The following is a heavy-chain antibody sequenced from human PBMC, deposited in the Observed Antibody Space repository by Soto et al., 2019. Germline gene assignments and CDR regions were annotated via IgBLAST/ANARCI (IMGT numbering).Heavy chain of an antibody. CDR1: GFTFRHYA. D-gene: IGHD4-17*01. CDR3: AKDQGEGGDYENLLPSD. V-gene: IGHV3-23*04. J-gene: IGHJ4*02. Sequence: EVQLVESGGGLVQPGGSLRLSCAASGFTFRHYAMNWVRQAPGKGLEWVSGNSSGRGATIRYAESVQGRFSISRDNSKNTLFLQMNNLRVDDTALYYCAKDQGEGGDYENLLPSDWGQGILVTVSS. CDR2: SSGRGATI.